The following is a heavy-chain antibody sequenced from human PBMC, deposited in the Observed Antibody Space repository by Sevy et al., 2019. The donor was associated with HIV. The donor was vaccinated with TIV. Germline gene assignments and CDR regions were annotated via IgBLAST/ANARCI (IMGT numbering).Heavy chain of an antibody. Sequence: GGSLRLSCAASGFTLSIYAMSWVRQAPGKGLEWVSGLSGSGGSTYYADSVKGRFTISRDNSKNTLYLQMNSLRAEDTAVYYCAKDQSDYVWGTFRDYWGQGTLVTVSS. CDR2: LSGSGGST. J-gene: IGHJ4*02. CDR3: AKDQSDYVWGTFRDY. V-gene: IGHV3-23*01. D-gene: IGHD3-16*02. CDR1: GFTLSIYA.